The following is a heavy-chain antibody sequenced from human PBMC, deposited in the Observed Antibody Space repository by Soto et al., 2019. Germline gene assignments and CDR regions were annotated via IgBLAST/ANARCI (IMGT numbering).Heavy chain of an antibody. J-gene: IGHJ3*02. D-gene: IGHD5-18*01. CDR2: ISSTSGAI. Sequence: GGSLRLSCAVSGFTLSGYGMNWVRQAPGKGLEWVSYISSTSGAIHYADSVKGRFTISRDNAKSSLYLQMSSLRAEDTAVYYCAGEGIQLWLHAFDIWGQGTMVTVSS. CDR1: GFTLSGYG. CDR3: AGEGIQLWLHAFDI. V-gene: IGHV3-48*01.